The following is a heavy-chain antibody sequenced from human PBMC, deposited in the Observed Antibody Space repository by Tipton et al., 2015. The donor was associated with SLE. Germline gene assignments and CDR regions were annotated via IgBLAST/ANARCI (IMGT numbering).Heavy chain of an antibody. D-gene: IGHD1-1*01. V-gene: IGHV4-31*03. CDR2: IYHRGNT. CDR3: ARSWNDAPPDLGY. CDR1: GDSISSTGHF. Sequence: TLSLTCTVSGDSISSTGHFWGWIRQHPVKGLEWIGYIYHRGNTYYNPSLKSRVSMSVDTSRDQFSLKLRSVAAADTAVYYCARSWNDAPPDLGYWGQGTLVTVSS. J-gene: IGHJ4*02.